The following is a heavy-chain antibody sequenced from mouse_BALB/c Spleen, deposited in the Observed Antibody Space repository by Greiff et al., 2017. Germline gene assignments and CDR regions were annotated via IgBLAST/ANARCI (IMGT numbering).Heavy chain of an antibody. J-gene: IGHJ2*01. Sequence: EVQLVESGGGLVQPGGSLKLSCAASGFTFSSYGMSWVRQTPDKRLELVATINSNGGSTYYPDSVKGRFTISRDNAKNTLYLQMSSLKSEDTAMYYCARVDYPCDYWGQGTTLTVSS. CDR3: ARVDYPCDY. CDR1: GFTFSSYG. CDR2: INSNGGST. D-gene: IGHD2-4*01. V-gene: IGHV5-6-3*01.